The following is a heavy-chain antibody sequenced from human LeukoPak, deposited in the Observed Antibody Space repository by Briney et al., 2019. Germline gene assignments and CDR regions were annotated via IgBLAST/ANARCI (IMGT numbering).Heavy chain of an antibody. J-gene: IGHJ4*01. CDR3: KDRYGDLEN. CDR2: IWHDGSNK. CDR1: GFNFRTYG. V-gene: IGHV3-33*03. Sequence: HPGGSLRLSCAASGFNFRTYGMHWVRQAPGKGLEWLAIIWHDGSNKYYGDSVKGRFTISRDNSKNTLYLEMNSLRAEDTAVYCVKDRYGDLENWGQGTLVTVSS. D-gene: IGHD4-17*01.